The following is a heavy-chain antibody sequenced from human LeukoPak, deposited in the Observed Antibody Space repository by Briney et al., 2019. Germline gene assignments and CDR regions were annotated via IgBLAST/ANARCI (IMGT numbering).Heavy chain of an antibody. CDR1: GFTFSSYG. D-gene: IGHD2-21*02. CDR2: ISWNSGSI. J-gene: IGHJ4*02. V-gene: IGHV3-9*01. CDR3: AKDISVTATHFDY. Sequence: RPGGSLRLSCAASGFTFSSYGMSWVRQAPGKGLEWVSGISWNSGSIGYADSVKGRFTISRDNAKNSLYLQMNSLRAEDTALYYCAKDISVTATHFDYWGQGTLVTVSS.